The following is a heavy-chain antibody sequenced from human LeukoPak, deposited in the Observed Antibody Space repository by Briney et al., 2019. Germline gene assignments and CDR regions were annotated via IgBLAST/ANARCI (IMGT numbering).Heavy chain of an antibody. J-gene: IGHJ3*02. CDR3: TTDGPNYYGSGRWAPGAFDI. CDR1: GFTFSSYA. Sequence: GGSLRLSCAASGFTFSSYAMHWVRQAPGKGLEWVGRIKSKTDGGTTDYAAPVKGRFTISRDDSKNTLYLQMNSLKTEDTAVYYCTTDGPNYYGSGRWAPGAFDIWGQGTMVTVSS. D-gene: IGHD3-10*01. CDR2: IKSKTDGGTT. V-gene: IGHV3-15*01.